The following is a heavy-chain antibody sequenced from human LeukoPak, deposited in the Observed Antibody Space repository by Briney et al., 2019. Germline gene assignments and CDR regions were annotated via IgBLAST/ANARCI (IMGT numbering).Heavy chain of an antibody. V-gene: IGHV3-33*06. CDR1: GFNFSNYG. CDR2: IWYDGSNK. Sequence: GGSLRLSCAASGFNFSNYGMHWVRQAPGKGLEWVTVIWYDGSNKYYADPVKGRFTISRDNSKNTLYLQMTSLRAEDTAEYYCAKSLFTSATGTGRAFHIWGQGTMVTVSS. D-gene: IGHD1-1*01. CDR3: AKSLFTSATGTGRAFHI. J-gene: IGHJ3*02.